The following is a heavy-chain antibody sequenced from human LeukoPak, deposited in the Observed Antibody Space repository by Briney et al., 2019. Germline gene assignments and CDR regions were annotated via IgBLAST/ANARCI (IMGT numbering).Heavy chain of an antibody. D-gene: IGHD4-11*01. CDR2: INSDGKTT. CDR1: GFTVSSNY. V-gene: IGHV3-48*01. Sequence: AGGSLRLSCAASGFTVSSNYMSWVRQAPGKGLEDLSYINSDGKTTWYADSVKGRFTASRDNAKNSLYLQMNSLRAEDTAVYYCARGYSNYGGPYYMDVWGKGTTVTVSS. J-gene: IGHJ6*03. CDR3: ARGYSNYGGPYYMDV.